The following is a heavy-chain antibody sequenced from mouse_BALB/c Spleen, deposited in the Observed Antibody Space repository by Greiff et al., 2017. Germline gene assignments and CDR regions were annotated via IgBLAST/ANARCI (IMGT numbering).Heavy chain of an antibody. V-gene: IGHV1-20*02. CDR1: GYSFTGYF. Sequence: EVKLVESGPELVKPGASVKISCKASGYSFTGYFMNWVMQSHGKSLEWIGRINPYNGDTFYNQKFKGKATLTVDKSSSTAHMELRSLASEDSAVYYCARGDYFDYWGQGTTLTVSS. J-gene: IGHJ2*01. CDR2: INPYNGDT. CDR3: ARGDYFDY.